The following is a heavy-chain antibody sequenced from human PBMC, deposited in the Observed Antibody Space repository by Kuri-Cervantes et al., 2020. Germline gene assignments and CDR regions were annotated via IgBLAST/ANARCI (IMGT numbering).Heavy chain of an antibody. CDR3: TREGEAAAGYYLDY. Sequence: GGSLRLSCAASGFTFSDYYMSWIRQAPGKGLEWVSYISSSSSTISYADSVKGRFTISRDNAKNSLYLQMNSLRDEDTAVYYCTREGEAAAGYYLDYWGQGTLVTVSS. CDR2: ISSSSSTI. D-gene: IGHD6-13*01. CDR1: GFTFSDYY. V-gene: IGHV3-11*04. J-gene: IGHJ4*02.